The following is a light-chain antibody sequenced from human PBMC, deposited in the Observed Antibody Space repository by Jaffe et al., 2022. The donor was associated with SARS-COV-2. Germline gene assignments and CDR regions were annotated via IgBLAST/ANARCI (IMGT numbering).Light chain of an antibody. Sequence: DIQMTQSPSSLSASVGDRVTITCRASQTISTYLNWYQQNPGKAPKVLIFGASNLQSGIPSRFSGSGSGTDFTLTISGLQPEDFTMYYCQQTYRTPVTFGQGTKVEIK. CDR3: QQTYRTPVT. V-gene: IGKV1-39*01. CDR2: GAS. CDR1: QTISTY. J-gene: IGKJ1*01.